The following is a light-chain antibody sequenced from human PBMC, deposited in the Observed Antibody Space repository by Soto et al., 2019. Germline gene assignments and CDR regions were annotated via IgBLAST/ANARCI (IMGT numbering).Light chain of an antibody. Sequence: ILLTQSPSSLSASVGDRVTITCRASQGIDTSLAWYQQNPGKAPKLLIYAASNFQSGVPSRFSGSGSGTHFTLSISSLPPEDFATYYCQQLHGYPITFGQGTRLEI. CDR1: QGIDTS. J-gene: IGKJ5*01. CDR3: QQLHGYPIT. CDR2: AAS. V-gene: IGKV1-9*01.